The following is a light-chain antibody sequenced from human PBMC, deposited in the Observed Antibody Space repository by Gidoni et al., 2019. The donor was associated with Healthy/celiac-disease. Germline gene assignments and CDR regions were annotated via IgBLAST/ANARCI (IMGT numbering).Light chain of an antibody. CDR1: QGISNY. Sequence: IQSTPSPSSPSAAVGDRVTITCRTSQGISNYVAWYQQKPGKVPKLLIYASSTLQSGGPSRLSGSGPGTDFTLNISSLQAEDVATYYCQKYNSAPWTFGPGTKVDIK. CDR3: QKYNSAPWT. CDR2: ASS. V-gene: IGKV1-27*01. J-gene: IGKJ3*01.